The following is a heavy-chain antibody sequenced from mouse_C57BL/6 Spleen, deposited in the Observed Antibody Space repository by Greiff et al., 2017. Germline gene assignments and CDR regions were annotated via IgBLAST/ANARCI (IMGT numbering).Heavy chain of an antibody. J-gene: IGHJ4*01. CDR3: ARSDDPFYAMDY. Sequence: QVQLQQSGPELVKPGASVKISCKASGYSFTSYYIHWVKQRPGQGLEWIGWIYPGSGNTKYNEKFKGKATLTADTSSSTAYMQLSSLTSEDSAVYYCARSDDPFYAMDYWGQGTSVTVSS. V-gene: IGHV1-66*01. D-gene: IGHD2-3*01. CDR2: IYPGSGNT. CDR1: GYSFTSYY.